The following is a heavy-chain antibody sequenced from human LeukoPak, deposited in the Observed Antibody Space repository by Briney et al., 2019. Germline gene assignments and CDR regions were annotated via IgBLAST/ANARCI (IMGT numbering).Heavy chain of an antibody. CDR3: ASLKDFADYFDF. CDR2: IYHSGST. J-gene: IGHJ4*02. Sequence: SSETLSLTCTVSGGSMSGPYWSWIRQPPGKELEWIGHIYHSGSTKYNPSLKTRVTISVDTSKNQFSLNLKSVTAADTAVYYCASLKDFADYFDFWGQGTLVTVSS. CDR1: GGSMSGPY. D-gene: IGHD3-3*01. V-gene: IGHV4-59*08.